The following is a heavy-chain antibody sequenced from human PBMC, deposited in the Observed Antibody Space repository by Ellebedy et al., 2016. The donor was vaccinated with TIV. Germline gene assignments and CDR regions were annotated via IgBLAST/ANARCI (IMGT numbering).Heavy chain of an antibody. CDR2: INQDGGDT. Sequence: GESLKISCAASGFTFNSYWMTWVRQAPGKGLEWVANINQDGGDTYYVDSLRGRFTISRDNAKNSLYLQMNGLRAEDTAVYFCARDMAWGNERVNDAFDIWGHGTLVTVSS. CDR3: ARDMAWGNERVNDAFDI. J-gene: IGHJ3*02. V-gene: IGHV3-7*01. CDR1: GFTFNSYW. D-gene: IGHD7-27*01.